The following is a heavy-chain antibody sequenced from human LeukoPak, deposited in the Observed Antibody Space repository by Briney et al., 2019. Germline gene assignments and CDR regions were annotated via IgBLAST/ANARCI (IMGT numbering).Heavy chain of an antibody. J-gene: IGHJ6*03. Sequence: SETLSLTCTVSGGSISSYYWSWIRQSAGKGLEWIGRIYTSGSTNYNPSLKSRVTMSVDKSKNQFSLKLSSVTAAETAGYYCARETYYCGSGSRDYYMDVWGKGTTVTVSS. CDR3: ARETYYCGSGSRDYYMDV. CDR2: IYTSGST. CDR1: GGSISSYY. V-gene: IGHV4-4*07. D-gene: IGHD3-10*01.